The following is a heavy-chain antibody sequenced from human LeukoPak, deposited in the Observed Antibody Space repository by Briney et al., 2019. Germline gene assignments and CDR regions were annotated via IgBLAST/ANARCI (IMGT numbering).Heavy chain of an antibody. Sequence: ASVKVSCKASGYTFTSYYMHWVRQAPGQGLEWMGIINPSGGSTSYAQKFQGRVTMTRDMSTSTVYMELSRLRSDDTAVYYCAREGLYSSGWFRAFDIWGQGTMVTVSS. D-gene: IGHD6-19*01. CDR1: GYTFTSYY. CDR2: INPSGGST. J-gene: IGHJ3*02. CDR3: AREGLYSSGWFRAFDI. V-gene: IGHV1-46*01.